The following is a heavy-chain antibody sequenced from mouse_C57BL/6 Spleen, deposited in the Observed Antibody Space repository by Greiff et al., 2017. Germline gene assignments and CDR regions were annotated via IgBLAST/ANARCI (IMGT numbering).Heavy chain of an antibody. D-gene: IGHD2-10*02. CDR2: IYPGDGDT. CDR3: ARSGYGNLYAMDY. J-gene: IGHJ4*01. CDR1: GYAFSSYW. Sequence: VHLVESGAELVKPGASVKISCKASGYAFSSYWMNWVKQRPGKGLEWIGQIYPGDGDTNYNGKFKGKATLTADKSSSTAYMQLSSLTSEDSAVYFCARSGYGNLYAMDYWGQGTSVTVSS. V-gene: IGHV1-80*01.